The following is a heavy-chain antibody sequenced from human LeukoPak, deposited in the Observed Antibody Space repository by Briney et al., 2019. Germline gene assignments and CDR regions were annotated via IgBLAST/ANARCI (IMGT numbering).Heavy chain of an antibody. CDR1: GGNSNFFA. CDR3: ARKIFDSTSGVSQGFDY. J-gene: IGHJ4*02. Sequence: GASVKVSCKTSGGNSNFFAINWVRQAPGQGLEWMGVIKPMFGTGSIPNIATGDYAQKFQGRLSMNADESSTTAYMELSSLRSGDTAVYFCARKIFDSTSGVSQGFDYWGQGTLVTVSS. CDR2: IKPMFGTG. V-gene: IGHV1-69*01. D-gene: IGHD3-3*01.